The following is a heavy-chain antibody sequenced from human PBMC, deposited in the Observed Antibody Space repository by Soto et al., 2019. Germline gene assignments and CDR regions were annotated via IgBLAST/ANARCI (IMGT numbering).Heavy chain of an antibody. J-gene: IGHJ6*02. D-gene: IGHD6-25*01. Sequence: ASVTVSCPASGYSFTSYAFSWVRQAPGQGLEWMGWINGYNGNTNYAEQLQGRVTMTKETSTKTAYMELSSLRPDDTAVYYCARASSGSFRNYFGMDVWGQGTTVTVSS. CDR1: GYSFTSYA. V-gene: IGHV1-18*04. CDR3: ARASSGSFRNYFGMDV. CDR2: INGYNGNT.